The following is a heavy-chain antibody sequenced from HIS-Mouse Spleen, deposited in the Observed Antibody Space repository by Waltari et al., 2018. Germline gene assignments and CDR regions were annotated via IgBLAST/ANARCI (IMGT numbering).Heavy chain of an antibody. Sequence: QVQLQESGTGLVKPSETLSLTCTVSGGSISSYYWSWIRQPAGKGLEWIGRIDTSGSTNSHPPLKSRVTMSVDTSKNQFSLKLSSVTAADTAVYYCARDFHDFWSGYYGGDKKHDAFDIWGQGTMVTVSS. V-gene: IGHV4-4*07. CDR2: IDTSGST. CDR3: ARDFHDFWSGYYGGDKKHDAFDI. J-gene: IGHJ3*02. CDR1: GGSISSYY. D-gene: IGHD3-3*01.